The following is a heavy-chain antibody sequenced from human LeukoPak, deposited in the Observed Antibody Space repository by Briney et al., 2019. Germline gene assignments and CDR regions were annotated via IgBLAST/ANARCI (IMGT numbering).Heavy chain of an antibody. J-gene: IGHJ3*02. CDR3: ARPWTIRDAFDI. CDR2: IKQDGSEK. V-gene: IGHV3-7*01. D-gene: IGHD3/OR15-3a*01. Sequence: QAGGSLRLSCAASGFTFGTYGMHWVRQAPGKGLEWVANIKQDGSEKYYVDSVKGRFTISRDNAKNSLYLQMNSLRAEDTAVYYCARPWTIRDAFDIWGQGTMVTVSS. CDR1: GFTFGTYG.